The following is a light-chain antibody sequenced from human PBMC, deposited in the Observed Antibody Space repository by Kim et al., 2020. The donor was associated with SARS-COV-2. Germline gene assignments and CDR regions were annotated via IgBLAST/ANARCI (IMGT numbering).Light chain of an antibody. CDR1: QSVSSSY. V-gene: IGKV3-20*01. J-gene: IGKJ3*01. CDR2: GAS. CDR3: QQYGSSPPENT. Sequence: EIVLTQSPGTLSLSPGERATLSCRASQSVSSSYLAWYQQKPGQAPRLLIYGASSRATGIPDRFSGSGSGTDFTLTISRREPEDFAVYYCQQYGSSPPENTFGPVTKVDI.